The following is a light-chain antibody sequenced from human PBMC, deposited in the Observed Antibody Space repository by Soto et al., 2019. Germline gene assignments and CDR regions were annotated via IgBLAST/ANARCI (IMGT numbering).Light chain of an antibody. V-gene: IGKV3-20*01. CDR2: GAS. Sequence: EIVLTQSPGTLSLSPGERATLSCRASQSVSSSYLAWYQQKPGQAPRLLIYGASSRATGIPGRFSGSGSGTDFTLTISRLEPEDFAVYYCQKYGSSPRTFGQGTKV. J-gene: IGKJ1*01. CDR1: QSVSSSY. CDR3: QKYGSSPRT.